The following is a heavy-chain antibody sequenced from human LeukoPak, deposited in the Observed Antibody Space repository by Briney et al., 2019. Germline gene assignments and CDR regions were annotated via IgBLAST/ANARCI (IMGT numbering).Heavy chain of an antibody. CDR3: ARASRGHDY. CDR1: GGSISSSY. V-gene: IGHV4-59*01. J-gene: IGHJ4*02. D-gene: IGHD3-10*01. CDR2: IYYSGNT. Sequence: SETLSLACTVSGGSISSSYWSWIRQPPGKGLEWIGYIYYSGNTNYNPSLKSRVTISVDTSKNQFSLKLTSVTAADTAVYYCARASRGHDYWGQGTLVTVSS.